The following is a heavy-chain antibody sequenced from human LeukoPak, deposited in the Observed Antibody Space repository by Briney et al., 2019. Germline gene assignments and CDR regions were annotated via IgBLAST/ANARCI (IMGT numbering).Heavy chain of an antibody. CDR1: GFSLSGGHF. J-gene: IGHJ4*02. CDR2: VSHSAST. Sequence: SETLSLTCSVSGFSLSGGHFWGWIRQSPGKGLEWIGSVSHSASTYYNPSLKSRVTMSIDTSKNQSSLKLKSVTAADTAVYYCARVETAMMRVWGQGILVTVSA. CDR3: ARVETAMMRV. D-gene: IGHD5-18*01. V-gene: IGHV4-38-2*02.